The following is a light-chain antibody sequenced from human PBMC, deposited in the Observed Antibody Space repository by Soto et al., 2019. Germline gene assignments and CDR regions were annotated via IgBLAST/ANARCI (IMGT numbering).Light chain of an antibody. Sequence: SVLAQPPSASGAPGQRVPISCSGSSSNIGSNYVYWYQQLPGTAPKLLIYRNNQRPSGVPDRFSGSKSGTSASLAISGLRSEDEADYYCAAWDDSLSGYVFGTGTKVTV. CDR1: SSNIGSNY. CDR3: AAWDDSLSGYV. V-gene: IGLV1-47*01. CDR2: RNN. J-gene: IGLJ1*01.